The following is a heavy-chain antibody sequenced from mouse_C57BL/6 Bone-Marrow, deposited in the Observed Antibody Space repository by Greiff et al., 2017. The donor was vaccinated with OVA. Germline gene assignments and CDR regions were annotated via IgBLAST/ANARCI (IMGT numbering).Heavy chain of an antibody. Sequence: EVMLVESGGGLVQPGGSMKLSCAASGFTFSDAWMDWVRQSPEKGLEWVAEIRNKANNHATYYAESVKGRFTISRDDSKSSVYLQMNSLRAEDTGIYYCTRGKDYYGSSYFDYWGQGTTLTVSS. CDR2: IRNKANNHAT. CDR3: TRGKDYYGSSYFDY. V-gene: IGHV6-6*01. J-gene: IGHJ2*01. CDR1: GFTFSDAW. D-gene: IGHD1-1*01.